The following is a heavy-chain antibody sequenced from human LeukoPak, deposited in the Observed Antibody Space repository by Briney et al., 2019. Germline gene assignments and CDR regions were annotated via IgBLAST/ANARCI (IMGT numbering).Heavy chain of an antibody. V-gene: IGHV4-59*12. J-gene: IGHJ4*02. CDR2: IYYSGST. CDR1: GGSMSSYY. Sequence: SETLSLTCTVSGGSMSSYYWSWIRQPPGKGLEWIGYIYYSGSTNYNPSLKSRVIISVDTSKNQFSLKLSSVTAADTAVYYCALQTIAAAGTLFDYWGQGTLVTVSS. CDR3: ALQTIAAAGTLFDY. D-gene: IGHD6-13*01.